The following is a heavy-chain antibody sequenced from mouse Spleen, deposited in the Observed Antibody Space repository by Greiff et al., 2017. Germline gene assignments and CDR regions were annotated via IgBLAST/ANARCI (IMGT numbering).Heavy chain of an antibody. V-gene: IGHV3-6*02. J-gene: IGHJ4*01. CDR2: ISYDGSN. CDR1: GYSITSGYY. D-gene: IGHD1-1*02. Sequence: EVQLQQSGPGLVKPSQSLSLTCSVTGYSITSGYYWNWIRQFPGNKLEWMGYISYDGSNNYNPSLKNRISITRDTSKNQFFLKLNSVTTEDTATYYCARARDGGRGYAMDYWGQGTSVTVSS. CDR3: ARARDGGRGYAMDY.